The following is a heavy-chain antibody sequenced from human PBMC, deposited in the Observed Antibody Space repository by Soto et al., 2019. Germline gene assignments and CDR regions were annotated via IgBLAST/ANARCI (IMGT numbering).Heavy chain of an antibody. Sequence: VQLVESGGGVVQPGRSLRLSCAASGFTFSDYAMHWVRQAPGKGLEWVAVVSHDGRNTHYADSVKGRFTISRDSSKDTVSLEMTGRVAEDTAVYYCAKGGRQWLVTSGFNYWGQGALVTVSS. CDR2: VSHDGRNT. D-gene: IGHD6-19*01. CDR3: AKGGRQWLVTSGFNY. V-gene: IGHV3-30*18. CDR1: GFTFSDYA. J-gene: IGHJ4*02.